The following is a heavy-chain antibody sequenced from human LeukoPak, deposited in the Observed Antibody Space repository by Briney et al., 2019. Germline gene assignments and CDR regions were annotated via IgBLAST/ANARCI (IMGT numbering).Heavy chain of an antibody. V-gene: IGHV4-34*01. J-gene: IGHJ4*02. Sequence: PSETLSLTCAVYGGSFSGYYWSWIRQPPGKGLEWIGEINHSGSTNYNPSLKSRVTISVDTSKNQFSLKLRSVTAADTAAYYCARGPTFLRQRYSSSWYYGYWGQGTLVTVSS. CDR2: INHSGST. CDR1: GGSFSGYY. D-gene: IGHD6-13*01. CDR3: ARGPTFLRQRYSSSWYYGY.